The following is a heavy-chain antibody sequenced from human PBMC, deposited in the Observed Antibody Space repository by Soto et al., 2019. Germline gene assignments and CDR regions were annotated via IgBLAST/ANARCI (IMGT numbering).Heavy chain of an antibody. V-gene: IGHV3-23*01. CDR2: ITGSGAGT. CDR1: DFTFSSYA. D-gene: IGHD2-21*01. Sequence: GGSLRLSCEASDFTFSSYAMTWVRQAPGKGLEYVSSITGSGAGTYYADSVKGRFTISRDNSKNTLYLQLSSLRAEDTAIYYSVRAVAGIVDYWGQGTLVTVSS. CDR3: VRAVAGIVDY. J-gene: IGHJ4*01.